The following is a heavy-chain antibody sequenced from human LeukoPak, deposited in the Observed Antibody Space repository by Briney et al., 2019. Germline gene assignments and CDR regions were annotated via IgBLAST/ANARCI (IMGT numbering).Heavy chain of an antibody. D-gene: IGHD1-1*01. J-gene: IGHJ3*02. CDR1: GFTFSDYY. Sequence: PGGSLRLSCAASGFTFSDYYMSWIRQAPGKGLEWVSYISGSGSTIYYANSVKGPFTMSRDNAKNSLYLQMNSLRAEDTAVYYCARLAGTAHSDAFDIWGQGTMVTVSS. CDR2: ISGSGSTI. CDR3: ARLAGTAHSDAFDI. V-gene: IGHV3-11*04.